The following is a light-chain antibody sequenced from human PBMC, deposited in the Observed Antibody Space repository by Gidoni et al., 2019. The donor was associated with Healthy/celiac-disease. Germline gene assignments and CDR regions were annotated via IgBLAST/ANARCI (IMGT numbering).Light chain of an antibody. V-gene: IGKV1-9*01. Sequence: DIKLTQSPSFLSASVGDRVNITCRASQGISSYLAWYQQKPGKATKLLIYAASTLQSGVPSRFSGSGSGTEFTLTISSLQPEDFATYYCQQLNSYPITFGPGTKVDIK. CDR3: QQLNSYPIT. CDR2: AAS. J-gene: IGKJ3*01. CDR1: QGISSY.